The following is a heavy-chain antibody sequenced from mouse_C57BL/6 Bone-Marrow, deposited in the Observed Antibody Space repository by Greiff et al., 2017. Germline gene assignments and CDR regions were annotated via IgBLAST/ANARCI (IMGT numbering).Heavy chain of an antibody. D-gene: IGHD1-1*01. J-gene: IGHJ1*03. CDR1: GYSITSGYD. CDR3: ARKGDYGSRVDFDV. CDR2: ISYSGST. Sequence: EVQLQQSGPGMVKPSQSLSLTCTVTGYSITSGYDWHWIRHFPGNKLEWMGYISYSGSTNYNPSLKSRISITHDTSKNHFFLKLNSVTTEDTATYYCARKGDYGSRVDFDVWGTGTTVTVSS. V-gene: IGHV3-1*01.